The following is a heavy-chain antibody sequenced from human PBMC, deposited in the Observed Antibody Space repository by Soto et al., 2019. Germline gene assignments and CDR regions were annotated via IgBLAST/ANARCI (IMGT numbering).Heavy chain of an antibody. CDR3: ASVPVLRFLEWSPPYYYMDV. CDR1: GFTFSSYS. CDR2: ISSSSSTI. J-gene: IGHJ6*03. Sequence: PGGSLRLSCAASGFTFSSYSMNWVRQAPGKGLEWVSYISSSSSTIYYADSVKGRFTISRDNAKNSLYLQMNSLRAEDTAVYYFASVPVLRFLEWSPPYYYMDVWGKGTTVTVSS. D-gene: IGHD3-3*01. V-gene: IGHV3-48*01.